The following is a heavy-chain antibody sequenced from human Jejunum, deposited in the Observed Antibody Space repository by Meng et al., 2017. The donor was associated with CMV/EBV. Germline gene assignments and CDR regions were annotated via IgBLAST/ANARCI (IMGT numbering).Heavy chain of an antibody. CDR1: GGSISSYY. J-gene: IGHJ5*02. CDR2: IYPNGNT. Sequence: QVQRRQSGPGLVKPSETLSLTCTVSGGSISSYYWSWIRQPAGKGLEWIGRIYPNGNTNYNPSLKSRVTMSIDTSKNQFSLKLTSVTAADTAVYYCARDAPPNNYGWFDPWGQGTLVTVAS. D-gene: IGHD5-18*01. CDR3: ARDAPPNNYGWFDP. V-gene: IGHV4-4*07.